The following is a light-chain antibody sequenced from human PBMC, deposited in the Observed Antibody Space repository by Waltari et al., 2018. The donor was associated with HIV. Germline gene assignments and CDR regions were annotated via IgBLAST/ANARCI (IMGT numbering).Light chain of an antibody. CDR1: QKILFSSTNKNY. CDR3: QQYYSTPRT. CDR2: WAS. Sequence: DIILTQSPDSLAVYRGERATMNCKASQKILFSSTNKNYLSWYQQRPGQPPRLLIYWASSRESGVPERFTGSGSGTNFTLTISRLQADDVAVYFCQQYYSTPRTFGQGTKV. J-gene: IGKJ1*01. V-gene: IGKV4-1*01.